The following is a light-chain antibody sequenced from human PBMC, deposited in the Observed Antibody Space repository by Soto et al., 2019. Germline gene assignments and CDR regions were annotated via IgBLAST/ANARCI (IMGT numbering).Light chain of an antibody. CDR3: SSYAGSNNFV. V-gene: IGLV2-8*01. Sequence: QSALTQPPSASGSPGQSVTISCTGTSSDVGGYNYVSWYQQHPGKAPKLMIYEVSKRPSGVPDRFSGSKSGNTASLTVSGLQAEDEADYYCSSYAGSNNFVFGGGTKVIVL. CDR2: EVS. J-gene: IGLJ2*01. CDR1: SSDVGGYNY.